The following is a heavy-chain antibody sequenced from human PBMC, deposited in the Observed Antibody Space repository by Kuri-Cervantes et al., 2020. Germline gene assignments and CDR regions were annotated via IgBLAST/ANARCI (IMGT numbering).Heavy chain of an antibody. Sequence: SLNLSCTVSGGSISSGDYYWSWIRQPPGKGLEWIGYIYYSGSTYYNPSLKSRVTISVDTSKNQFSLKLSSVTAADTAVYYCARDPYVSGNDYWGQGTLVTVSS. CDR3: ARDPYVSGNDY. CDR1: GGSISSGDYY. D-gene: IGHD3-10*01. V-gene: IGHV4-30-4*01. CDR2: IYYSGST. J-gene: IGHJ4*02.